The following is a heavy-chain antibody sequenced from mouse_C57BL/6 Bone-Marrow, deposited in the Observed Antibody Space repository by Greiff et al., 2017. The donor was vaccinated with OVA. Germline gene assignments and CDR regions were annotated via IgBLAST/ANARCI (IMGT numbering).Heavy chain of an antibody. D-gene: IGHD1-1*01. CDR2: IDPEDGDT. CDR1: GFNIKDYY. Sequence: VQLQQSGAELVKPGASVKLSCTASGFNIKDYYMHWVKQRTEQGLEWIGRIDPEDGDTKYAPKFQGKATITADTSSNTAYLQLSSLTSEDTAVYYCARNYYGRDYFDYWGQGTTLTVSS. CDR3: ARNYYGRDYFDY. V-gene: IGHV14-2*01. J-gene: IGHJ2*01.